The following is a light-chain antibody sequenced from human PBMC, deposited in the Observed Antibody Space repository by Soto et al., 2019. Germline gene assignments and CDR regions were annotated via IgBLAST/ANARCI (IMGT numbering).Light chain of an antibody. Sequence: EVVLTQSPGTLSLSPGERATLSCRASQSVSSNYLAWYQQKPGQAPRLLIYGASTRATGIPDRFSGSGSGTDFTITISRLEPEDFAVYYCQQYGGSPLVTFGGGTKVEIK. J-gene: IGKJ4*01. CDR1: QSVSSNY. V-gene: IGKV3-20*01. CDR2: GAS. CDR3: QQYGGSPLVT.